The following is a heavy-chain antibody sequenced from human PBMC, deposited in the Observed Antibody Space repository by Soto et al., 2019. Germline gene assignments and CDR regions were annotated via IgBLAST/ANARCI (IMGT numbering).Heavy chain of an antibody. Sequence: PSETLSLTCTVSGGSISSYSWSWIRQPAGRGLEWIGRIYGSGSTNYNPSLKSRVTMPVDTSKNQFSLKLSSVTAADTAVYYCARETAAAGTNWFDPWGQGTQVTVSS. CDR3: ARETAAAGTNWFDP. V-gene: IGHV4-4*07. CDR1: GGSISSYS. D-gene: IGHD6-13*01. J-gene: IGHJ5*02. CDR2: IYGSGST.